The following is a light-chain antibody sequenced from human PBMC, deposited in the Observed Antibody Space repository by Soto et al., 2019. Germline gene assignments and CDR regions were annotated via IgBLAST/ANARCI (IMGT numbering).Light chain of an antibody. V-gene: IGLV2-23*02. CDR2: EVS. CDR1: SRDVGLYNL. Sequence: QSALTQPASVSGSPGQSITISCTGTSRDVGLYNLVPWYQQLPGKAPKLIIYEVSERPSGISDRFSGSKSGNTASLTISGLQDGDEADYYCCSYVGSSILMFGGGTKVTVL. J-gene: IGLJ3*02. CDR3: CSYVGSSILM.